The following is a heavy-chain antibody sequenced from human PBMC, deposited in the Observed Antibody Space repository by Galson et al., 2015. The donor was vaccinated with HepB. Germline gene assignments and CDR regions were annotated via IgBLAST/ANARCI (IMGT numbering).Heavy chain of an antibody. D-gene: IGHD4-17*01. V-gene: IGHV1-18*01. Sequence: SVKVSCKASGYTFTSYGISWVRQAPGQGLEWMGWISAYNGNTNYAQKLQGRVTMTTDTSTSTAYMELRSLRSDDTAVYYCAKDLSATVTTRYYGMDVWGQGTTVTVSS. CDR1: GYTFTSYG. J-gene: IGHJ6*02. CDR2: ISAYNGNT. CDR3: AKDLSATVTTRYYGMDV.